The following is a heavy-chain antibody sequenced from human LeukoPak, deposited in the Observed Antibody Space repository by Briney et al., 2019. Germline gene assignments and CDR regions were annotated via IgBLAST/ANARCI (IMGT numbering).Heavy chain of an antibody. CDR2: IYSGGNT. V-gene: IGHV3-53*01. D-gene: IGHD1-26*01. CDR3: ARGSSGSYFFDY. CDR1: GFTVSRNY. J-gene: IGHJ4*02. Sequence: GGSLRLSCAASGFTVSRNYMSGVRRAPGRGLEWVSLIYSGGNTYYADSVKGRFTISRDNSKNTLYLQMNSLRAEDTAVYYCARGSSGSYFFDYWGQGTLVAVSS.